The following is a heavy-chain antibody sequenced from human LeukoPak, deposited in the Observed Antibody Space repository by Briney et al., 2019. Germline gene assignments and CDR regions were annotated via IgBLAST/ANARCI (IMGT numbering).Heavy chain of an antibody. Sequence: GGSLRLSCAASGFTFSGYAMSWVRQAPGKGLEWVSAISGSGGSTYYADSVKGRFTISRDNSKNTLYLQMNSLRAEDTAVYYCAKRYCSSTSCYLSYFDYWGQGTLVTVSS. CDR2: ISGSGGST. J-gene: IGHJ4*02. V-gene: IGHV3-23*01. CDR1: GFTFSGYA. D-gene: IGHD2-2*01. CDR3: AKRYCSSTSCYLSYFDY.